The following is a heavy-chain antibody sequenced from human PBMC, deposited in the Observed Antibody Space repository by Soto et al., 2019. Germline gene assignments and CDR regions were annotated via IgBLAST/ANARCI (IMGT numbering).Heavy chain of an antibody. CDR3: ARRWGAAFDY. D-gene: IGHD1-26*01. J-gene: IGHJ4*02. V-gene: IGHV4-31*03. Sequence: SETLSLTCTVSGGSISSGGYYWSWIRQHPGKGLEWIGYIYYSGSTYYNPSLKSRVTISVDTPKNQFSLKLSSVTAADTAVYYCARRWGAAFDYWGQGTLVSVSS. CDR1: GGSISSGGYY. CDR2: IYYSGST.